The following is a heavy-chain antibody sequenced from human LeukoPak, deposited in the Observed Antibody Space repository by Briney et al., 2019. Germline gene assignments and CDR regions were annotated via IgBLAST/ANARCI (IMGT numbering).Heavy chain of an antibody. D-gene: IGHD2-15*01. J-gene: IGHJ4*02. Sequence: PGGSLRLSCAASGFTFSSHWMSWVRQAPGKGLEWVANIKQDGSEKYYVDSVKGRFTISRDNAKNSLYLQMNSLRAEDTAVYYCAGDCSGGSCYSGSPDYWGQGTLVTVSS. CDR1: GFTFSSHW. CDR2: IKQDGSEK. CDR3: AGDCSGGSCYSGSPDY. V-gene: IGHV3-7*01.